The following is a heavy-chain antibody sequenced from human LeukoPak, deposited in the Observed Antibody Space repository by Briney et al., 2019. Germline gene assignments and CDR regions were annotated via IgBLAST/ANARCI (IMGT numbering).Heavy chain of an antibody. D-gene: IGHD1-7*01. V-gene: IGHV4-34*01. CDR1: GGSFSGYD. J-gene: IGHJ4*02. Sequence: PSETLSLTCAVYGGSFSGYDWSWIRQPPGKGLEWIGEINHSGSTNYNPSLKSRVTISVDTSKNQFSLKLSSVTAADTAVYYCASSGWNWFNYWGQGTLVTVSS. CDR3: ASSGWNWFNY. CDR2: INHSGST.